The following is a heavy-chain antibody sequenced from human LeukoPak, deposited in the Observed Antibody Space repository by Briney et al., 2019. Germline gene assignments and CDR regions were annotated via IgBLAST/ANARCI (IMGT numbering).Heavy chain of an antibody. CDR3: AKDSGIWAAAGALDY. CDR1: GFTFSSYS. J-gene: IGHJ4*02. Sequence: PGGSLRLSCAASGFTFSSYSMNWVRQAPGKGLEWVSAISGSGGSTYYADSVKGRFTISRDNSKNTLYLQMNSLRAEDTAVYYCAKDSGIWAAAGALDYWGQGTLVTVSS. CDR2: ISGSGGST. V-gene: IGHV3-23*01. D-gene: IGHD6-13*01.